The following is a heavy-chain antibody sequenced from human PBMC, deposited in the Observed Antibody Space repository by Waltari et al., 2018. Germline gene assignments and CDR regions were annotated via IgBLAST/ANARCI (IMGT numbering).Heavy chain of an antibody. CDR3: AGLRDNHDGTRLYSSDWIRFDS. D-gene: IGHD6-25*01. J-gene: IGHJ4*02. Sequence: QLQLQESGPRLVKPSATLSLTGIVPGESSSRSDYYWGWVRQAPGQGLEWIGNSYESGSTFYNPSLKSRVTISVDTSKNQLSLRLTSVTAADTAVYFCAGLRDNHDGTRLYSSDWIRFDSWGQGTLVTVSS. CDR1: GESSSRSDYY. V-gene: IGHV4-39*01. CDR2: SYESGST.